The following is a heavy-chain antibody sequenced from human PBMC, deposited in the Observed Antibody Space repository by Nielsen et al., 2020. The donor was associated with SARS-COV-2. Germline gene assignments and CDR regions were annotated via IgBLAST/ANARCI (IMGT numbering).Heavy chain of an antibody. J-gene: IGHJ6*02. CDR3: ARDSDSYCSSTSCPSHYYYYYYGMDV. Sequence: VRQMPGKGLVWVSRINSDGSSTSYADSVKGRFTISRDNAKNTLYLQMNSLRAEDTAVYYCARDSDSYCSSTSCPSHYYYYYYGMDVWGQGTTVTVSS. CDR2: INSDGSST. D-gene: IGHD2-2*01. V-gene: IGHV3-74*01.